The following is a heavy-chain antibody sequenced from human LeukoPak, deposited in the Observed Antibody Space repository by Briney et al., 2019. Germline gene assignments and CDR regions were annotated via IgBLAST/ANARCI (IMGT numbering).Heavy chain of an antibody. CDR1: GDSVSINSAA. J-gene: IGHJ3*02. D-gene: IGHD3-10*01. Sequence: SQTLSLTCAISGDSVSINSAAWNWIRRSPSRGLEWLGRTYYRFKWYNYYAVSVKSRITTTPDTSKNQFSLQLNSVTPEDTAVYYCARDQYSGSGSYLSAFDIWGQGTMVTVSS. CDR2: TYYRFKWYN. CDR3: ARDQYSGSGSYLSAFDI. V-gene: IGHV6-1*01.